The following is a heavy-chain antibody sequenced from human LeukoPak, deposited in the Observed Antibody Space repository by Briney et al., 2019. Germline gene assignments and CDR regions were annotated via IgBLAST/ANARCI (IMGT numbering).Heavy chain of an antibody. CDR1: GGSISSYY. CDR2: IYYSGST. CDR3: ARVRGGYYLYYFDY. V-gene: IGHV4-59*01. D-gene: IGHD3-3*01. Sequence: SETLSLTCTVSGGSISSYYWGWIRQPPGKGLEWIGYIYYSGSTNYNPSLKSRVTTSVDTSKYQFPLKLSSVTAADTAVYYCARVRGGYYLYYFDYWGQGTLVTVSS. J-gene: IGHJ4*02.